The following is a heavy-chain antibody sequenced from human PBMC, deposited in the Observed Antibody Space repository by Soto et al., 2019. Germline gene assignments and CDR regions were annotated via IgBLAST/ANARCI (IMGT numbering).Heavy chain of an antibody. V-gene: IGHV3-74*01. CDR2: INSDGSST. Sequence: GGSLRLSCAASGFTFSSYWMHWARQAPGKGLVWVSRINSDGSSTSYADSVKGRFTISRDNAKNTLYLQMNSLRAEDTAVYYCARVGVYQLDYGADYYYYGMDVWGQGTTVTVSS. CDR1: GFTFSSYW. J-gene: IGHJ6*02. CDR3: ARVGVYQLDYGADYYYYGMDV. D-gene: IGHD4-17*01.